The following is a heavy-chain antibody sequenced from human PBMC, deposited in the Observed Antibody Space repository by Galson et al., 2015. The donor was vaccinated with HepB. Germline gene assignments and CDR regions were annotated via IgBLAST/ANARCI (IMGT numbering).Heavy chain of an antibody. D-gene: IGHD6-25*01. V-gene: IGHV3-9*01. J-gene: IGHJ4*02. CDR1: GFTFDDYA. CDR3: AKDPTGNQRLPGHRYFDR. Sequence: SLRLSCAASGFTFDDYAMHWVRQTPGKGLEWVSGVSWNSGYIDYADSVKGRFTISRDNARKSLFLQMNSLRPDDTAFYYCAKDPTGNQRLPGHRYFDRWGQGTLVTVSS. CDR2: VSWNSGYI.